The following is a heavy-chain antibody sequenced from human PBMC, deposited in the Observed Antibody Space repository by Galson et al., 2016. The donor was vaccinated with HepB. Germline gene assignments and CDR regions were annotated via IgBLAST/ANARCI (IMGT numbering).Heavy chain of an antibody. Sequence: LRLSCAASGFIFSNYNMNWVRQAPGKGMEWVSYVSPNGNTEYYADSVKGRFSISKDNAKNSLSLQMTSLRDDDTAVYYCARGLPFHSSGWYFDSWGQGILVTVSS. V-gene: IGHV3-48*02. D-gene: IGHD6-19*01. J-gene: IGHJ4*02. CDR3: ARGLPFHSSGWYFDS. CDR1: GFIFSNYN. CDR2: VSPNGNTE.